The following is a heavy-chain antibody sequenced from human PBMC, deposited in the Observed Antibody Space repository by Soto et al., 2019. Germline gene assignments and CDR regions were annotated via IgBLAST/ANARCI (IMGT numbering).Heavy chain of an antibody. CDR1: GGSISSGGYS. V-gene: IGHV4-30-2*01. CDR3: AREGGSGSTDWYFNV. CDR2: IFHSGST. D-gene: IGHD1-26*01. Sequence: QLQLQESGSGLVKPSQTLSLTCAVSGGSISSGGYSWSWLRQPPGKGLEWIGYIFHSGSTYYNPSLKSRVTRSVDGSKYHFSLELSSVTAADTAVYYCAREGGSGSTDWYFNVGGSGTLVTVSS. J-gene: IGHJ2*01.